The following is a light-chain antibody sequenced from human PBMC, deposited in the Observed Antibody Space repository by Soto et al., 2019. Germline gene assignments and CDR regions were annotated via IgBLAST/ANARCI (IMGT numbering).Light chain of an antibody. CDR1: QGISSY. CDR2: AAS. Sequence: DIQLTQSPSFLSASVGDRVTITCRASQGISSYLAWYQQKPGKAPKLLIYAASTLQSGVPSRFSGSGSGTEFTLTISSLQPEDFATYYCQQPNSYPRTFGPGTKVDIK. J-gene: IGKJ3*01. V-gene: IGKV1-9*01. CDR3: QQPNSYPRT.